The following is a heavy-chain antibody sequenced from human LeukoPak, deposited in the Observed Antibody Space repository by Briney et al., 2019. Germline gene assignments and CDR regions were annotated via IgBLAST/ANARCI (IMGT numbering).Heavy chain of an antibody. CDR3: ARLDSSGWFGGSYFDY. J-gene: IGHJ4*02. D-gene: IGHD6-19*01. CDR1: GYSFTNYW. CDR2: IYPGNSQT. Sequence: GESLKISCKAFGYSFTNYWIDWVRQMPGKGLEWMGNIYPGNSQTTYRPSFQGQVTISADKSISTAYLQWSSLKASDTAMYYCARLDSSGWFGGSYFDYWGQGTLVTVSS. V-gene: IGHV5-51*01.